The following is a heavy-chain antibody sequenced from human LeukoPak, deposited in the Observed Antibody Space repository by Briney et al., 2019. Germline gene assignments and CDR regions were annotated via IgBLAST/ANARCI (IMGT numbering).Heavy chain of an antibody. CDR1: GDSVTSSTAV. D-gene: IGHD1-1*01. CDR2: TNYRSTWYH. J-gene: IGHJ3*01. Sequence: SQTLSLTCANSGDSVTSSTAVWNWIRQSPSRGLEWLGKTNYRSTWYHDYAVSVTGRIIITPDTSKNQFSLQLNSVTPDDTAVYFCAQINCDGAFDFWGQGTMVTVSS. V-gene: IGHV6-1*01. CDR3: AQINCDGAFDF.